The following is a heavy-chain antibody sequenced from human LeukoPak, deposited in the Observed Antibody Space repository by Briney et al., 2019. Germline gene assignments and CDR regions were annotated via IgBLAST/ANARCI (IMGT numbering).Heavy chain of an antibody. CDR3: ARRLEYSGSKGVFDY. CDR2: IWYDGSDK. J-gene: IGHJ4*02. D-gene: IGHD1-26*01. V-gene: IGHV3-33*01. Sequence: GGSLRLSCAASGFTFNTYAMHWVRQAPGKGLEWVAIIWYDGSDKYYADSVRGRFTISKDNSKNTLDLQMNSLRAEDTAVYYCARRLEYSGSKGVFDYWGQGTLVTVSS. CDR1: GFTFNTYA.